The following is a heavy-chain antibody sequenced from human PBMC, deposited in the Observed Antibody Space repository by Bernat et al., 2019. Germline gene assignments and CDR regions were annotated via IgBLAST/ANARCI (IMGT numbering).Heavy chain of an antibody. Sequence: QVQLVESGGGVVQPGRSLRLSCAASGFTFSSYGMHWVRQAPGKGLEWVAVISYDGSNKYYADSVKGRFTISRDNSKNPLYLQMNSLRAEDTAVYYCAGAPISPDTPHFDYWGQGTLVTVSS. V-gene: IGHV3-30*03. CDR2: ISYDGSNK. J-gene: IGHJ4*02. CDR1: GFTFSSYG. CDR3: AGAPISPDTPHFDY.